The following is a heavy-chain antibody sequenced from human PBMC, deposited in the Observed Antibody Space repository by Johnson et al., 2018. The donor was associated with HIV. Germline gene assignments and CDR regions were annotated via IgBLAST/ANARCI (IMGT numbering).Heavy chain of an antibody. V-gene: IGHV3-23*04. CDR1: GFTFSSYW. CDR2: ISDSGGRT. J-gene: IGHJ3*02. D-gene: IGHD3-3*01. Sequence: VQLVESGGGLVKPGGSLRLSCAASGFTFSSYWMSWVRQAPGKGLEWVSGISDSGGRTDYADSVKGRFSISRDNSKNTLYLQMNSLRVEDTALYYCATHGVLISGVDALDIWGQGTMVTVS. CDR3: ATHGVLISGVDALDI.